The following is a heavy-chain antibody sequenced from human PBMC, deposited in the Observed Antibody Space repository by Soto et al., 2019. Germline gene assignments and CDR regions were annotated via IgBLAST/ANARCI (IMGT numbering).Heavy chain of an antibody. V-gene: IGHV3-23*01. CDR2: ISGSGGST. CDR3: AKDANSGHRYDFWSGYYEANNWFDP. D-gene: IGHD3-3*01. J-gene: IGHJ5*02. Sequence: VQLLESGGGLVQPGGSLRLSCAASGFTFSSYAMSWVRQAPGKGLEWVSAISGSGGSTYYADSVKGRFTISRDNSKNTLYLQMNSLRAEDTAVYYCAKDANSGHRYDFWSGYYEANNWFDPWGQGTLVTVSS. CDR1: GFTFSSYA.